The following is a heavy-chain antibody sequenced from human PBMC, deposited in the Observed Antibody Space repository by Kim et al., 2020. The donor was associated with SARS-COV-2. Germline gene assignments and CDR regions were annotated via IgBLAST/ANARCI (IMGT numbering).Heavy chain of an antibody. J-gene: IGHJ3*01. CDR3: TTVTHRTTYPF. D-gene: IGHD2-21*02. CDR2: IKGKSEAGAT. V-gene: IGHV3-15*01. CDR1: GVDITNAW. Sequence: GGSLRLSCTISGVDITNAWMSWVRQAPGKGLEWVGRIKGKSEAGATDYAAAVRGRITISRDESKNTLYLQMNGLRSEDTALYYCTTVTHRTTYPF.